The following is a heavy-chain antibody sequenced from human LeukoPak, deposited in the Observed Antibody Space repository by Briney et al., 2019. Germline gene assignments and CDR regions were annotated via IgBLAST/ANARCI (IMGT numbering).Heavy chain of an antibody. V-gene: IGHV3-23*01. D-gene: IGHD3-22*01. CDR3: ARGVSDSSLDY. Sequence: GGSLRLSCAASGFTFSSYAMSWVLQAPGKGLEWVSAISGSGGSTYYADSVKGRFTISRDNSKNTLYLQMNSLRAEDTAVYYCARGVSDSSLDYWGQGTLVTVSS. J-gene: IGHJ4*02. CDR1: GFTFSSYA. CDR2: ISGSGGST.